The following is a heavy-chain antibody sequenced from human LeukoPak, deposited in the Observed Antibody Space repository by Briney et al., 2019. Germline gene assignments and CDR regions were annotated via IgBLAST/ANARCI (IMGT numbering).Heavy chain of an antibody. V-gene: IGHV5-51*01. D-gene: IGHD1-1*01. CDR1: GYSFTSYW. J-gene: IGHJ6*03. CDR2: IYPGDSDT. CDR3: ARENQVERRTAYMDV. Sequence: GESLKISCKGSGYSFTSYWIGWVRQMPGKGLEWMGIIYPGDSDTRYSPSFQGQVTISADKSVSTAYLQWSSLEASDTAIYYCARENQVERRTAYMDVRGKGTTVTVSS.